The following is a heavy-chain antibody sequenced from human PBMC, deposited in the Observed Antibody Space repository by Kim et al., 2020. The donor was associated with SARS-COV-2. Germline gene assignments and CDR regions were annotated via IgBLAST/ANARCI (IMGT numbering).Heavy chain of an antibody. V-gene: IGHV1-2*06. Sequence: ASVKVSCKASGYTFTDYHIHWVRQAPGQGLEWMGRLSANSGGTNYAQRFQGRVTMTRDTSISTVYLEMTRLRSDDTAVYYCARSSLLDFDYCGQGTLVTV. J-gene: IGHJ4*02. D-gene: IGHD2-15*01. CDR2: LSANSGGT. CDR3: ARSSLLDFDY. CDR1: GYTFTDYH.